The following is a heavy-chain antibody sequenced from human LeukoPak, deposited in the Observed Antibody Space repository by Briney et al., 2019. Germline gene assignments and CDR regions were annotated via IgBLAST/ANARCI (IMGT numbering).Heavy chain of an antibody. J-gene: IGHJ6*03. CDR3: ARVKDPGGYYYYYYMDV. Sequence: SETLSLTCAIYGGSFGGHYWSWIRQAPGKGLEWIGEINHSGSTNYNPSLKSRVAISVDTSKNQFSLKLTSVTAADTAVYYCARVKDPGGYYYYYYMDVWGKGTTVTVSS. V-gene: IGHV4-34*01. D-gene: IGHD3-16*01. CDR2: INHSGST. CDR1: GGSFGGHY.